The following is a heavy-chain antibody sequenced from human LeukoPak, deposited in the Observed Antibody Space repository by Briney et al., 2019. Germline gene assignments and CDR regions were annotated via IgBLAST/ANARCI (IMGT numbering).Heavy chain of an antibody. Sequence: PSETLSLTCTVSGGSVNNYFWSWIRRPPGEGLEWIGYIDDSGNTDYNPSLKSQVSISIAKSKNQFSLKLSSVTAADTAVYYCARVGGTNYYYYGMDVWAKGPRSPSP. CDR1: GGSVNNYF. CDR2: IDDSGNT. V-gene: IGHV4-59*02. D-gene: IGHD1-1*01. CDR3: ARVGGTNYYYYGMDV. J-gene: IGHJ6*02.